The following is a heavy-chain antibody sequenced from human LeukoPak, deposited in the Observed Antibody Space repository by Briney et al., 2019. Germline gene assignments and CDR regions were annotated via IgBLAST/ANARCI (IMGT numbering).Heavy chain of an antibody. CDR1: GFTFSSYP. CDR3: ARDTSREGEPRFDY. V-gene: IGHV3-64*04. CDR2: ISSDGGST. D-gene: IGHD5-24*01. Sequence: GGSLRLSCSASGFTFSSYPMHWVRQAPGKGLEYVSAISSDGGSTYYADSVKGRFTISRDNSKNTLYLQMNSLRAEDTAVYYCARDTSREGEPRFDYWGQGTLVTVSS. J-gene: IGHJ4*02.